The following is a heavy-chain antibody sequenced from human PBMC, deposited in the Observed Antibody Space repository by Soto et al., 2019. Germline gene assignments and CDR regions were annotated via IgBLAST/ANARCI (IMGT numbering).Heavy chain of an antibody. CDR1: GFSLSTSGVG. J-gene: IGHJ4*02. CDR2: IYWDDDK. D-gene: IGHD6-25*01. V-gene: IGHV2-5*02. CDR3: AHGLGGSGGGDGGYFAF. Sequence: QITLKESGPTLVKPTQTLTLTCTFSGFSLSTSGVGVGWIRQSPGNALESLALIYWDDDKRYSPSLTSRLTITKDTSQHQVVLTMTTMAPVDTATYYCAHGLGGSGGGDGGYFAFWGKGTLVTVSS.